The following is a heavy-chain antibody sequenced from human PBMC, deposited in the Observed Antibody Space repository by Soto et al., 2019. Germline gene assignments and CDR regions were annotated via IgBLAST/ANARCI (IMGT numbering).Heavy chain of an antibody. CDR1: GGSVSSGSYY. V-gene: IGHV4-61*01. J-gene: IGHJ6*02. D-gene: IGHD2-15*01. Sequence: LSLTCTVSGGSVSSGSYYWSWIRQPPGKGLEWIGYIYYSGSTNYNPSLKSRVTISVDTSKNQFSLKLSSVTAADTAVYYCAREGKEGYCSGGRCYAWLGKEARYGMDVWGQGTTVTVSS. CDR2: IYYSGST. CDR3: AREGKEGYCSGGRCYAWLGKEARYGMDV.